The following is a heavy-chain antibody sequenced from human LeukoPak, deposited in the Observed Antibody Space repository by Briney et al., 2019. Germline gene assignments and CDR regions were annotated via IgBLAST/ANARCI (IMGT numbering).Heavy chain of an antibody. D-gene: IGHD4-17*01. V-gene: IGHV3-21*01. Sequence: GGSLRLSCAASGFTFSNAWMSWVRQAPGKGLEWVSCISSSSDYIYYADSVKGRFTISRDNSRNSLYLQMNSLRAEDTAVYYCAGRDYGDYFFDSWGQGTLVTVSS. CDR1: GFTFSNAW. CDR2: ISSSSDYI. J-gene: IGHJ4*02. CDR3: AGRDYGDYFFDS.